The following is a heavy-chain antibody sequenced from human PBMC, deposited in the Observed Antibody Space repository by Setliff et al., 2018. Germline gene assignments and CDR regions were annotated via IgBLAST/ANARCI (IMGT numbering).Heavy chain of an antibody. CDR3: AREGRSSISGWYMDV. J-gene: IGHJ6*03. D-gene: IGHD3-3*02. Sequence: SETLSLTCTVSGDSISSRRNYWGWFRQPAGKELEWIGQIYTSWSTNYNPSLKSRVTISLDTSKNQFSLSLTSVTAADTAVYFCAREGRSSISGWYMDVWGKGTTVTVSS. V-gene: IGHV4-61*09. CDR2: IYTSWST. CDR1: GDSISSRRNY.